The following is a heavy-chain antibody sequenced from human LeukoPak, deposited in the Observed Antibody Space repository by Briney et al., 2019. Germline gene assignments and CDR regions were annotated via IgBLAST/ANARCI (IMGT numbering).Heavy chain of an antibody. J-gene: IGHJ4*02. CDR1: GFTFSSYA. D-gene: IGHD3-16*01. V-gene: IGHV3-30*02. CDR2: IRYDGINK. CDR3: AKDLVFGGSSLFDY. Sequence: GGSLRLSCAASGFTFSSYAMSWVRQAPGKGLEWVAFIRYDGINKYYADSVKGRFTISRDNSKNTLYLQMNSLRAEDTAVYYCAKDLVFGGSSLFDYWGQGTLVTVSS.